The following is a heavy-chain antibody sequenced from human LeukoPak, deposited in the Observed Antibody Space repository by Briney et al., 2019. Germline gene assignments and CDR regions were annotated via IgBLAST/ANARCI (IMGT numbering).Heavy chain of an antibody. CDR2: ISSRSSTT. J-gene: IGHJ4*02. CDR1: GFTFSSYS. CDR3: SRGQGCAY. D-gene: IGHD2-8*01. V-gene: IGHV3-48*01. Sequence: GGSLRLSCAASGFTFSSYSMNWVRQAPGKGLEWLSYISSRSSTTYNADSVKGRFTISRDNGKKSLYLQMNSLRAEDTAVYYCSRGQGCAYWGQGTLVTVSS.